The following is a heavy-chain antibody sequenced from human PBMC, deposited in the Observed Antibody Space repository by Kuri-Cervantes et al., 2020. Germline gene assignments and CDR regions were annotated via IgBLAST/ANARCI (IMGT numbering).Heavy chain of an antibody. CDR1: GFTFSSYA. CDR3: ARRNYGGPFDY. V-gene: IGHV3-21*04. D-gene: IGHD4-23*01. CDR2: ISSSSSYI. J-gene: IGHJ4*02. Sequence: GESLKISCAASGFTFSSYAMSWVRQAPGKGLEWVSSISSSSSYIYYADSVKGRFTISRDNAKNSLYLQMNSLRAEDTAVYYCARRNYGGPFDYWGQGTLVTVSS.